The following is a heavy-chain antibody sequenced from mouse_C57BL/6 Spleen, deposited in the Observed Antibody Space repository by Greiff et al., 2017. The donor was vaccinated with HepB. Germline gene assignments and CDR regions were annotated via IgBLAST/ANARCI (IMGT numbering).Heavy chain of an antibody. CDR1: GYSITSGYY. Sequence: EVQLVESGPGLVKPSQSLSLTCSVTGYSITSGYYWNWIRQFPGNKLEWMGYISYDGSNNYNPSLKNRISITRDTSKNQFFLKLNSVTTEDTATYYCATTGTYAYWGQGTLVTVSA. CDR2: ISYDGSN. D-gene: IGHD4-1*02. J-gene: IGHJ3*01. V-gene: IGHV3-6*01. CDR3: ATTGTYAY.